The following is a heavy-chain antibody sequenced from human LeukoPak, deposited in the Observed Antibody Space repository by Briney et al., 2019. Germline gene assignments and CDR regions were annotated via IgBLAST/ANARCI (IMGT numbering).Heavy chain of an antibody. J-gene: IGHJ2*01. CDR1: GFTFDDYT. V-gene: IGHV3-43*01. CDR2: ISRDGSSR. Sequence: GGSLRLSCAASGFTFDDYTMHWVRQAPGKGLEWVSLISRDGSSRYYADSVKGRFTISRDNSKNSLYLQMNSLRTEDTALYYCARDNEAWYFDLWGRGTPVTVSS. CDR3: ARDNEAWYFDL.